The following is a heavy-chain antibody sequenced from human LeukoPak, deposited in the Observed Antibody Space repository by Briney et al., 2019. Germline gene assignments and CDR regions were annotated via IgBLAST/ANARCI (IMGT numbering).Heavy chain of an antibody. CDR2: IWYDGSNK. CDR1: GLTFSSYG. CDR3: ARDHYYYDSSGSPFDY. D-gene: IGHD3-22*01. J-gene: IGHJ4*02. Sequence: GGSLRLSCAASGLTFSSYGMHWVRQAPGKGLEWVAVIWYDGSNKYYADSVKGRFTISRDNAKNSLYLQMNSLRAEDTAVYYCARDHYYYDSSGSPFDYWGQGTLVTVSS. V-gene: IGHV3-33*01.